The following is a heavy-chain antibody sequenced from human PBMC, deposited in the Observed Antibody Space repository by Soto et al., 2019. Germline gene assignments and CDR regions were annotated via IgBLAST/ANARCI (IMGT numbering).Heavy chain of an antibody. D-gene: IGHD1-20*01. CDR1: GASLSSYY. J-gene: IGHJ4*02. CDR2: IYYSGST. Sequence: SETLSLTCVVSGASLSSYYWSWIRQPPGKGLEWIGYIYYSGSTNYNPSLKSRVTISVDTSKNQFSLKLSSVTAADTAVYYCARPTYNSGSPFDYWGQGTLVTVSS. CDR3: ARPTYNSGSPFDY. V-gene: IGHV4-59*01.